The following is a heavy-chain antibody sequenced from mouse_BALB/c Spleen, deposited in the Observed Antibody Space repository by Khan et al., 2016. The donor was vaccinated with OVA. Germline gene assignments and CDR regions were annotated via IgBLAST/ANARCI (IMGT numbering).Heavy chain of an antibody. D-gene: IGHD1-1*01. Sequence: EVQLQESGPGLVKPSQSLSLTCTVTGYSITSNYAWNWIRQFPENKLEWMGYISYSGSTNYNPSLKSRISITRETSKNQFFLQLNSVTTEDTATYCCARGNCYGYAMDYGGQGTSTAVSS. CDR2: ISYSGST. CDR3: ARGNCYGYAMDY. CDR1: GYSITSNYA. J-gene: IGHJ4*01. V-gene: IGHV3-2*02.